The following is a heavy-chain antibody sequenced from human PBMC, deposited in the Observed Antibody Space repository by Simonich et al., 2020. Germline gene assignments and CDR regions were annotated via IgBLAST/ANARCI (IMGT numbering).Heavy chain of an antibody. D-gene: IGHD3-10*01. J-gene: IGHJ4*02. CDR3: ASASYGSGSYYDY. V-gene: IGHV1-2*02. CDR1: GYTFTGDY. CDR2: INPNRGGK. Sequence: QVQLVQSWAEVKKPGASVKISCKASGYTFTGDYMHWVRQATGQGLEWLGWINPNRGGKNNAQRFQGRFTITRYTSISTAYMELSRLRSDETAVYYCASASYGSGSYYDYWGQGTLVTVSS.